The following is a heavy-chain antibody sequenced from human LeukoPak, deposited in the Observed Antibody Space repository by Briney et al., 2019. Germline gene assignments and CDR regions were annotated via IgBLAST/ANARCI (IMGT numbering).Heavy chain of an antibody. CDR2: ISGSTGST. Sequence: GGSLRLSCAASGFTFRNYAMSWVRQAPRKGLEWVSSISGSTGSTYYADSVKGRFTISRDNSKNTLYLQMNSLRADDTAVYYCAKRGYYHDSSAYFYFDYWGQGTLVTVSS. J-gene: IGHJ4*02. V-gene: IGHV3-23*01. D-gene: IGHD3-22*01. CDR3: AKRGYYHDSSAYFYFDY. CDR1: GFTFRNYA.